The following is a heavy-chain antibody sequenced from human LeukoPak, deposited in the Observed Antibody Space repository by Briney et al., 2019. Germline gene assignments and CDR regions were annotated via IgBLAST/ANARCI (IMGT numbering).Heavy chain of an antibody. CDR2: INHSGRT. Sequence: SETLSLTCAVYGGSFSGYYWSWIRQPPGKGLEWSGEINHSGRTNYNPSLKSRVTVSVDTSKNQFSMKLSSVTAADTAVYYYARPLRGGRDTAMVTMIVVRAKPGAFDSWGQGTMVTVSS. J-gene: IGHJ3*02. CDR3: ARPLRGGRDTAMVTMIVVRAKPGAFDS. V-gene: IGHV4-34*01. D-gene: IGHD5-18*01. CDR1: GGSFSGYY.